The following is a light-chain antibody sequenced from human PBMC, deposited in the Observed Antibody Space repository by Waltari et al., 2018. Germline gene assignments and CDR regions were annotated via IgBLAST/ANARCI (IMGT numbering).Light chain of an antibody. V-gene: IGKV1-39*01. CDR2: SAS. J-gene: IGKJ4*01. Sequence: DIQMTPSPSSLSASVGDRVTITCRASQNINNYLNWYQQKPGRAPKLLIKSASSLEEGVPSRFSGSSSGTDFTLTVTNLQPGDFATYYYQQTYTTPLTFGGGTKVEIK. CDR3: QQTYTTPLT. CDR1: QNINNY.